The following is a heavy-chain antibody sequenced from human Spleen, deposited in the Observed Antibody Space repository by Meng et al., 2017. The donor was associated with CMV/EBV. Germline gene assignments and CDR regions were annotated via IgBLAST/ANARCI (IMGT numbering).Heavy chain of an antibody. V-gene: IGHV3-21*01. CDR3: AGEGRSGSYDY. Sequence: LACAAYGFIFSRYTMNWFRQAPAKGLEWVSSISSSANYIYYADSVKGRFTISRDNARNSLYLQMNSLRAEDTALYYCAGEGRSGSYDYWGQGTLVTVSS. CDR1: GFIFSRYT. CDR2: ISSSANYI. J-gene: IGHJ4*02. D-gene: IGHD1-26*01.